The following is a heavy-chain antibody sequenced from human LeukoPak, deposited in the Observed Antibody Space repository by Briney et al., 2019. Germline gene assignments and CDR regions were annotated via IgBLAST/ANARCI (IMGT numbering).Heavy chain of an antibody. CDR1: GFTFSSYS. J-gene: IGHJ3*02. Sequence: PGGSLRLSCAASGFTFSSYSMNWVRQAPGKGLEWVSSISSSSSYIYYADSVKGRFTISRDNAKNPLYLQMNSLRAGDTAVYYCARTRYCSGGSCYGDAFDIWGQGTMVTVSS. D-gene: IGHD2-15*01. CDR2: ISSSSSYI. CDR3: ARTRYCSGGSCYGDAFDI. V-gene: IGHV3-21*01.